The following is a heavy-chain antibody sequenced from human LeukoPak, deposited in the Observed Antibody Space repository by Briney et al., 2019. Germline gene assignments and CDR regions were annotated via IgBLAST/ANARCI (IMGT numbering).Heavy chain of an antibody. CDR1: GYTFTSYD. V-gene: IGHV1-8*01. D-gene: IGHD3-10*01. J-gene: IGHJ4*02. CDR3: AREALAYGSGNRDY. Sequence: ASVKVSCKASGYTFTSYDINWVRQATGQGLEWMGWMNPNSGNTGYAQKFQGRVTMTRKTSISTAYMGLRSLRSEDTAVYYCAREALAYGSGNRDYWGQGTLVTVSS. CDR2: MNPNSGNT.